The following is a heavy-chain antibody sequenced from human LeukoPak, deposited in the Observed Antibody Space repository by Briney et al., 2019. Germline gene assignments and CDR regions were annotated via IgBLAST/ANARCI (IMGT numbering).Heavy chain of an antibody. CDR3: ARLYCGGDCYSGRFDY. CDR1: GFTSSNYW. CDR2: INRDGSST. D-gene: IGHD2-21*02. V-gene: IGHV3-74*01. J-gene: IGHJ4*02. Sequence: GGSLRLSCAASGFTSSNYWMHWVRQAPAKGLVWVSRINRDGSSTNYADSVRGRFTISRDNAKSTLYLQMNSLRAEDTAVYYCARLYCGGDCYSGRFDYWGQGTLVTVSS.